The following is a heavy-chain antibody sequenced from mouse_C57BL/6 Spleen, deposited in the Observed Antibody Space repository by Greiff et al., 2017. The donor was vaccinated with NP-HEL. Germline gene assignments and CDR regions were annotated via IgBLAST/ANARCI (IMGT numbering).Heavy chain of an antibody. CDR1: GYTFTSYG. CDR2: IYPRSGNT. D-gene: IGHD2-4*01. CDR3: ARRDYDVGYYFDY. Sequence: QVQLQQSGAELARPGASVKLSCKASGYTFTSYGISWVKQRTGQGLEWIGEIYPRSGNTYYNEKFKGQATLTADKSSSTAYMELRSLTSEDSAVYFCARRDYDVGYYFDYWGQGTTLTVSS. J-gene: IGHJ2*01. V-gene: IGHV1-81*01.